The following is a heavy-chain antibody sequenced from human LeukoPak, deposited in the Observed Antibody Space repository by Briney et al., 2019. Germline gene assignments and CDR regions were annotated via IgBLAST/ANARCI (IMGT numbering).Heavy chain of an antibody. CDR3: ARVGGAVGYYFDY. V-gene: IGHV3-23*01. CDR2: ISGSGGST. J-gene: IGHJ4*02. Sequence: GGSLRLSCAASGFTFSDYYMSWIRQAPGKGLEWVSAISGSGGSTYYADSVKGRFTISRDNSKNTLYLQMNSLRAEDTAVYYCARVGGAVGYYFDYWGQGTLVTVSS. CDR1: GFTFSDYY. D-gene: IGHD3-16*01.